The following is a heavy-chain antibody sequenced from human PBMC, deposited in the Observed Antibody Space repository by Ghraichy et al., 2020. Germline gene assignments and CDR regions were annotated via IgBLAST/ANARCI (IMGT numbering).Heavy chain of an antibody. J-gene: IGHJ6*02. CDR2: ISYDGSNK. V-gene: IGHV3-30*04. CDR1: AHVWTQSA. Sequence: GGSLRLSWVGRAHVWTQSAIRWSYPVPGKKMEWVAVISYDGSNKYYADSVKGRFTISRDNSKNTLYLQMNSLRAEDTAVYYCALGIAVAAVRGYYGMDVWGQGTTVTVSS. D-gene: IGHD6-19*01. CDR3: ALGIAVAAVRGYYGMDV.